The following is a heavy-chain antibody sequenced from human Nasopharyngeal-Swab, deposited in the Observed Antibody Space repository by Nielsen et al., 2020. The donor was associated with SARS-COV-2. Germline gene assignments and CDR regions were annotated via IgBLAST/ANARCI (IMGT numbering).Heavy chain of an antibody. Sequence: WIRQPPGKGLEWIGEINHSGSTNYNPSLKSRVTISVDTSKNQFSLKLSSVTAADTAVYYCARDSTYYYYYGMDVWGQGTTVTVSS. D-gene: IGHD2-21*01. V-gene: IGHV4-34*01. CDR2: INHSGST. CDR3: ARDSTYYYYYGMDV. J-gene: IGHJ6*02.